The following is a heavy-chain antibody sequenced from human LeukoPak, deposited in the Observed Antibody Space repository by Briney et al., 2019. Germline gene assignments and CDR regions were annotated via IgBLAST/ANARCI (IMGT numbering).Heavy chain of an antibody. V-gene: IGHV3-11*01. CDR1: GFRFDDYY. J-gene: IGHJ4*02. D-gene: IGHD4/OR15-4a*01. CDR3: ARHMVLSPCDY. Sequence: PGGSLRLSCAASGFRFDDYYLSWIRQAPGKGLEWISFISASGGMMDHADSVKGRFTISRDNAKNSVYLEMSNLRAEDTAVYHCARHMVLSPCDYRGPGTLVTVSS. CDR2: ISASGGMM.